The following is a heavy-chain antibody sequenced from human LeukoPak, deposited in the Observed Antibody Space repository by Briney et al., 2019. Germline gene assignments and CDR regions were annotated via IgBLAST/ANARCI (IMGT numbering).Heavy chain of an antibody. CDR2: ISGSTGST. J-gene: IGHJ4*02. Sequence: PGGSLRLSCAASRFTFSSYAVSWVRQAPGKGLEWVSTISGSTGSTYYADSVKGRFTISRDNSKNTLYLQMNSLRAEDTAVYYCAKGGIVALTLFDYWGQGTLVTVSS. CDR3: AKGGIVALTLFDY. D-gene: IGHD5-12*01. V-gene: IGHV3-23*01. CDR1: RFTFSSYA.